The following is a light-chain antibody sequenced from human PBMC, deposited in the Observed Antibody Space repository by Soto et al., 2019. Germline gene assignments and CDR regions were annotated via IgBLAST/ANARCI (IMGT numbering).Light chain of an antibody. CDR3: QQLNSYPLFT. J-gene: IGKJ3*01. CDR1: QGISSY. CDR2: AAS. V-gene: IGKV1-9*01. Sequence: IQLTQSPSSLSASVADRVTITCRASQGISSYLAWYQQKPGKAPKLLIYAASTLQSGVPSRFSGSGSGTDFTLTISSLQPEDFATYYCQQLNSYPLFTFGPGTKVDIK.